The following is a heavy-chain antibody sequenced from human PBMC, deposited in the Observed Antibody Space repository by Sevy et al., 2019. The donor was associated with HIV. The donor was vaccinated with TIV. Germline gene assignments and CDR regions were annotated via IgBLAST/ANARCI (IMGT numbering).Heavy chain of an antibody. CDR1: GGSISSGGYS. CDR3: ARGRVGDTSSWYGAFDV. J-gene: IGHJ3*01. Sequence: SENLSLTCAVSGGSISSGGYSWSWIRQPPGKGLEWIGYIFHSGATYYIPSLQSRVTISVDLSKNQFSLNLSSVTAADTAVYYCARGRVGDTSSWYGAFDVWGQGTMVTVSS. D-gene: IGHD6-13*01. CDR2: IFHSGAT. V-gene: IGHV4-30-2*01.